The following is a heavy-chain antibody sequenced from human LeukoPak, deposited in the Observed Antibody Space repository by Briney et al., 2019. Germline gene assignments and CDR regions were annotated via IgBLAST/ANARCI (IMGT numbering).Heavy chain of an antibody. CDR2: ISSSSTTI. CDR1: GFTFSSYS. Sequence: PGGSLRLSCAASGFTFSSYSMNWVRQAPGKGLEWVSYISSSSTTIYYADSVKGRFTISRDNAKNSLYLQMNSLRAEDTAVYYCARLFFSFSSWYELSQHTDFDYWGQGTLVTVSS. J-gene: IGHJ4*02. V-gene: IGHV3-48*01. CDR3: ARLFFSFSSWYELSQHTDFDY. D-gene: IGHD6-13*01.